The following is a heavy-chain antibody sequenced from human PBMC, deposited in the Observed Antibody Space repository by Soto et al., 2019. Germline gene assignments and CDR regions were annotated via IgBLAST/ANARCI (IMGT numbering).Heavy chain of an antibody. CDR2: IYYSGST. CDR3: ARHNYGSGSTYFDY. V-gene: IGHV4-59*08. D-gene: IGHD3-10*01. J-gene: IGHJ4*02. Sequence: AETLSLTCTVSGGSISSYDWSWIRQPPGKGLEWIGYIYYSGSTNYNPSLKSRVTISVDTSKNQFSLKLNSMTAADTAVYYCARHNYGSGSTYFDYWGQGTLVTVSS. CDR1: GGSISSYD.